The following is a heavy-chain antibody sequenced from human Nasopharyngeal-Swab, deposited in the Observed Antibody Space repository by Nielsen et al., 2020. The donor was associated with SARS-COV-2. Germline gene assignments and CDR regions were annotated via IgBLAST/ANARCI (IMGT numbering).Heavy chain of an antibody. J-gene: IGHJ5*02. CDR1: GYTFTSYY. CDR3: ARDRLGSSWYNWFDP. D-gene: IGHD6-13*01. Sequence: SVKVSCKASGYTFTSYYMHWVRQAPGQGLEWMGGIIPIFGTANYAQKFQGRVTITADESTSTAYMELSSLRSEDTAVYYCARDRLGSSWYNWFDPWGQGTLVTVSS. V-gene: IGHV1-69*13. CDR2: IIPIFGTA.